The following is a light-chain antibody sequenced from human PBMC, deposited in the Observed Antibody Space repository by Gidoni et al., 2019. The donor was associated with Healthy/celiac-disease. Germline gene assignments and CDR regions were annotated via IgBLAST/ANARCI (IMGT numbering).Light chain of an antibody. V-gene: IGKV3-20*01. CDR3: QQYGSSPIT. Sequence: EIVLTQSPGTLPLSPGERATLSCRASQSVSSSYLAWYQQKPGPAPRLLIYGASSRATGIPDRFSGSGSGTDFTLTISRLEPEDFAVYYWQQYGSSPITFXXXTRLEIK. CDR1: QSVSSSY. J-gene: IGKJ5*01. CDR2: GAS.